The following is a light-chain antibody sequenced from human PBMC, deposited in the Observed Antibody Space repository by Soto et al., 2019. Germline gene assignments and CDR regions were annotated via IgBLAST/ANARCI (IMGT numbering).Light chain of an antibody. V-gene: IGKV1-5*01. CDR1: QSVSGW. CDR3: QQYNSYSWT. Sequence: DIQMNQSPSTLSAYVGDTVTVTCRASQSVSGWLAWYQQKPGKAPKLLIYDASSLESGVPSRFSGSGSGTEFTLTISSLQPDDFATYYCQQYNSYSWTFGQGTNVDI. J-gene: IGKJ1*01. CDR2: DAS.